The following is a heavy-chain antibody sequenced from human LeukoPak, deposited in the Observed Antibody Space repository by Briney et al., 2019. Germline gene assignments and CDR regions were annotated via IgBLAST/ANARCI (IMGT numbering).Heavy chain of an antibody. V-gene: IGHV3-7*01. J-gene: IGHJ4*02. CDR2: IKQDGGEK. Sequence: HPGGSLRLSCAASGFTFSSYWMSWVRQAPGKGLEWVANIKQDGGEKYYVESVKGRFTISRDNVKNSLYLQMNSLRVEDTAVYYCARARGGYDLDYWGQGTLATVSS. CDR3: ARARGGYDLDY. CDR1: GFTFSSYW. D-gene: IGHD5-12*01.